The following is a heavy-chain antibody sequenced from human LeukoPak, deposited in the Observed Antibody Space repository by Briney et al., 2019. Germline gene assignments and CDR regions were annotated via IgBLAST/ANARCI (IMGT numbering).Heavy chain of an antibody. J-gene: IGHJ6*04. CDR1: GFTFSTYA. D-gene: IGHD3-3*01. CDR3: ATADAVTIFGVDQ. V-gene: IGHV3-23*01. CDR2: ISGSGTNT. Sequence: GGSLRLSCAASGFTFSTYAMNWVRQAPGKGLEWVSGISGSGTNTFYTDSVKGRFTISRDNSKNTLYLQMNSLRAEDTAVYYCATADAVTIFGVDQWGKGTTVTVSS.